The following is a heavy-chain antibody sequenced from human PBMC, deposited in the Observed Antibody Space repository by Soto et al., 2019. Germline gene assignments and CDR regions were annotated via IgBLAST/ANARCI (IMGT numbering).Heavy chain of an antibody. Sequence: QVQLQQWGTRLVKPSETLSLTCTVSSGPDRSHNWGWIRQPPGRGLEWIGYVYYTGDTAYNPSLRGRVTISADTSTNDISLTLNSVTAADTAVYYCVRQGIDYLHGLVDVWGQGTTVSVSS. CDR3: VRQGIDYLHGLVDV. CDR2: VYYTGDT. J-gene: IGHJ6*02. D-gene: IGHD4-17*01. CDR1: SGPDRSHN. V-gene: IGHV4-59*08.